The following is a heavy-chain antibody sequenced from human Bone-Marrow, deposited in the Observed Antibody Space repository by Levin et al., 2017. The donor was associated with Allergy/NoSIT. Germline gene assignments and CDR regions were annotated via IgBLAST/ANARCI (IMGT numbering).Heavy chain of an antibody. J-gene: IGHJ4*02. D-gene: IGHD2-2*01. CDR2: IYYSGST. V-gene: IGHV4-30-4*01. CDR3: ARTPLWPVVPAALHQGFADY. Sequence: SETLSLTCTVSGGSISSGDYYWSWIRQRPGKGREWIGYIYYSGSTYYNPSLKSRVTISVDTSQNQLSLKLGPVTAADTAVYYCARTPLWPVVPAALHQGFADYWGQGTLVTVSA. CDR1: GGSISSGDYY.